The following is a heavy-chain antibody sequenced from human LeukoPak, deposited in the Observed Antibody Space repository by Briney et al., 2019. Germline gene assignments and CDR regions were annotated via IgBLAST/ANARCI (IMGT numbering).Heavy chain of an antibody. J-gene: IGHJ4*02. CDR1: VFSLSPSGVG. CDR3: ARRQDCGGDCYPGYYYDY. D-gene: IGHD2-21*02. CDR2: IYWNNDK. Sequence: SGPTLVKPTQTLTLTCTFSVFSLSPSGVGVGWIRQPPGKALEWLALIYWNNDKRYSPSLKSRLTITKDTSKNQVVLTMTNMDPVDTATYYCARRQDCGGDCYPGYYYDYWGQGILVTVSS. V-gene: IGHV2-5*01.